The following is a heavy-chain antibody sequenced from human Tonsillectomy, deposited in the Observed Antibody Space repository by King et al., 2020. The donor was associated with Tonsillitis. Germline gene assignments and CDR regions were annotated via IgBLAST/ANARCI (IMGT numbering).Heavy chain of an antibody. D-gene: IGHD2-15*01. V-gene: IGHV4-39*01. Sequence: LQLQESGPGLVKPSETLSLTCTVSGGSISSRSYYWGWIRQPPGKGLEWIGSIYYSGSTYYNPSLKSRLTIYVDRSKNQFSLKLSSVTAADTAVYYCARHGGYCSGGSCYVYFDYWGQGTLVTVSS. CDR3: ARHGGYCSGGSCYVYFDY. J-gene: IGHJ4*02. CDR1: GGSISSRSYY. CDR2: IYYSGST.